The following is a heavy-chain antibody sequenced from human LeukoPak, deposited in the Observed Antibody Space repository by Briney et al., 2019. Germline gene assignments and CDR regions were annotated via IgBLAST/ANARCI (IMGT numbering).Heavy chain of an antibody. J-gene: IGHJ4*02. CDR3: ASQLSSGWLYYFDY. CDR2: IYYSGST. V-gene: IGHV4-39*01. Sequence: PSETLSLTCTVSGGSISSSSYYWGWIRQPPGKGLEWTGSIYYSGSTYYNPSLKSRVTISVDTSKNQFSLKLSSVTAADTAVYYCASQLSSGWLYYFDYWGQGTLVTVSS. CDR1: GGSISSSSYY. D-gene: IGHD6-19*01.